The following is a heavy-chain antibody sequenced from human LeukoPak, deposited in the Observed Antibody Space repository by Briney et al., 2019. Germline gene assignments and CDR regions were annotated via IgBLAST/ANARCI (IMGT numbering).Heavy chain of an antibody. Sequence: GESLKISCKGSGYSFTSYWIGWVRQMPGKGLEWMGIIYPGDSDTRYSPSFQGQVTISADKSISTAYLQWSSLKASDTAMYHCARQDSSSWYLDYYYMDVWGKGTTVTVSS. CDR3: ARQDSSSWYLDYYYMDV. D-gene: IGHD6-13*01. V-gene: IGHV5-51*01. CDR2: IYPGDSDT. CDR1: GYSFTSYW. J-gene: IGHJ6*03.